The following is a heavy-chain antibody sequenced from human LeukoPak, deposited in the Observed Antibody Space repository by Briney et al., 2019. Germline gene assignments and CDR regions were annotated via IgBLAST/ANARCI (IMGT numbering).Heavy chain of an antibody. D-gene: IGHD3-22*01. J-gene: IGHJ4*02. Sequence: PGGSLRLSCVASGFTFSSYEMNWVRQAPGKGLEWVSYISTSGSTIYYADSVEGRFTISRDNAKNSLYLQMNSLRAEDTAVYYCARDRNYYDSSGYFDYWGQGTLVTVSS. CDR1: GFTFSSYE. V-gene: IGHV3-48*03. CDR3: ARDRNYYDSSGYFDY. CDR2: ISTSGSTI.